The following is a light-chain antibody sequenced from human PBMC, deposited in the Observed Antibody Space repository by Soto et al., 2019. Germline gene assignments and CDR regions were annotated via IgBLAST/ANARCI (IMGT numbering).Light chain of an antibody. J-gene: IGKJ2*01. V-gene: IGKV3-11*01. CDR1: QSVSSTS. Sequence: EIVLTQSPATLSLSPGERATLSCRASQSVSSTSFTWLQQKPGQAPRLLIYDVSTRATGIPARFTGSGSGTAFTLTISSLEPEDFAVYYCHQRSRWPRTFGQGTRLEMK. CDR3: HQRSRWPRT. CDR2: DVS.